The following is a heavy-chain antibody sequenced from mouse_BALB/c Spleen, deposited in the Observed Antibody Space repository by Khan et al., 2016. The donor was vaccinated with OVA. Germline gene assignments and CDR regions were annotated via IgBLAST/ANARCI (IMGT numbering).Heavy chain of an antibody. V-gene: IGHV1S41*01. Sequence: DLVKPGASVKLSCKASGYTFTRYWINWIKQRPGQGLEWIGRIGPGSGSTSFNELFRGKAILTVDPSSGTAYIQLPSLSSEDSAVYLSARAYYYGSGLYAMDYWGQGTSVTVSS. CDR1: GYTFTRYW. J-gene: IGHJ4*01. D-gene: IGHD1-1*01. CDR2: IGPGSGST. CDR3: ARAYYYGSGLYAMDY.